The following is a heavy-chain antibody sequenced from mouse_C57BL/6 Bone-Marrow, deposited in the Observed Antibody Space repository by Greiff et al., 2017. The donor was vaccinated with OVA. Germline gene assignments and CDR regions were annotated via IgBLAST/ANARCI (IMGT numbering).Heavy chain of an antibody. Sequence: QVQLQQPGAELVKPGASVKMSCKASGYTFTCYWITWVKQRPGQGLEWIGDIYPGSGSTNYNEKFKSKATLTVDTSSSTAYMQLSSLTSEDSSVYYCSRDYYGSSFWFAYWGQGTLVTVSA. D-gene: IGHD1-1*01. CDR2: IYPGSGST. J-gene: IGHJ3*01. CDR1: GYTFTCYW. V-gene: IGHV1-55*01. CDR3: SRDYYGSSFWFAY.